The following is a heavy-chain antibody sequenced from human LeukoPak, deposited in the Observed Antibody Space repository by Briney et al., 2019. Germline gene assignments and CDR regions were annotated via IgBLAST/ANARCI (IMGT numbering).Heavy chain of an antibody. Sequence: ASVKVSCKASGGTFSSYAISWVRQAPGQGLEWMGGIIYPGDSDTRYSPSFQGQVTISADKSISTAYLQWSSLKASDTAMYYCARHGYYGSGSYSAYWGQGTLVTVSS. CDR2: IYPGDSDT. CDR1: GGTFSSYA. D-gene: IGHD3-10*01. J-gene: IGHJ4*02. CDR3: ARHGYYGSGSYSAY. V-gene: IGHV5-51*01.